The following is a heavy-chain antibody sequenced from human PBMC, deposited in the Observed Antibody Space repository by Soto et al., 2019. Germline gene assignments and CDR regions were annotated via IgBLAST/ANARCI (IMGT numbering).Heavy chain of an antibody. CDR1: GYTFTDYG. CDR3: ARDAQYSSRWHPIDF. D-gene: IGHD6-13*01. CDR2: IHTYNGHT. V-gene: IGHV1-18*01. J-gene: IGHJ4*02. Sequence: QVQLVQSGAEVKKPGASVKVYCKASGYTFTDYGISWVRQAPGQGLEWMGWIHTYNGHTNYAQKVQGRVTMTTDTSKSTAYMELRSLRPDDTAVYYCARDAQYSSRWHPIDFWGQGTLVTVSS.